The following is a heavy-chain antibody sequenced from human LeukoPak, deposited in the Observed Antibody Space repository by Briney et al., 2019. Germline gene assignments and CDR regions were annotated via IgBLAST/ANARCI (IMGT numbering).Heavy chain of an antibody. Sequence: GGSLRLSCAAPGFTFSSYGMHWVRQAPGKGLEWVAFIRYDGSNKYYADSVKGRFTISRDNSKNTLYLQTSSLRAEDTAVYYCAKDSRYDYVWGSYRYGYNWFDPWGQGTLVTVSS. CDR1: GFTFSSYG. J-gene: IGHJ5*02. D-gene: IGHD3-16*02. CDR3: AKDSRYDYVWGSYRYGYNWFDP. V-gene: IGHV3-30*02. CDR2: IRYDGSNK.